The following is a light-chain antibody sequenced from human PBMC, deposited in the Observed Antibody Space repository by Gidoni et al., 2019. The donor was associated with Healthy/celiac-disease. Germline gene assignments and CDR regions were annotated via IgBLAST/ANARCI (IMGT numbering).Light chain of an antibody. CDR1: QSVSSSY. Sequence: EIVLTQSPGTLSLSPGERATLSCRASQSVSSSYLAWYQQKPGQAPRLLIYGASSRATGIPDWFSGSGSGTDFTLTISRLEPEDFAVYYCQQYGSSPRTFGQGTKVETK. V-gene: IGKV3-20*01. J-gene: IGKJ1*01. CDR2: GAS. CDR3: QQYGSSPRT.